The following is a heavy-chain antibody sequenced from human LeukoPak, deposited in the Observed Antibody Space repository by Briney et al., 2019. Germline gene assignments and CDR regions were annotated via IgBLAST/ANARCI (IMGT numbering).Heavy chain of an antibody. J-gene: IGHJ4*02. CDR2: INPNSGGT. D-gene: IGHD6-13*01. CDR3: ASMEGYSSSRGDS. Sequence: ASVKVSCKASGYTFTGYYMHWVRQAHGQGLEWMGWINPNSGGTNYAQKFQGRVTMTRDMAISTAYMELSRLRSDDTAVYYCASMEGYSSSRGDSCGQGTLGTVS. CDR1: GYTFTGYY. V-gene: IGHV1-2*02.